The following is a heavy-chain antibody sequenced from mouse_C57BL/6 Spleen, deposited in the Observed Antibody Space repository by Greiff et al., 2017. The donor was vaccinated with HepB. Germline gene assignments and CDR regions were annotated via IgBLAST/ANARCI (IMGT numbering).Heavy chain of an antibody. CDR3: ERERGNDYFDY. CDR2: IYPGDGDT. J-gene: IGHJ2*01. Sequence: QVQLQQSGAELVKPGASVKISCKASGYAFSSYWMNWVKQRPGKGLEWIGQIYPGDGDTNYNGKFKGKATLTADKSSSTAYMQLSSLTSEDSAVYFCERERGNDYFDYWGQGTTLTVSS. CDR1: GYAFSSYW. V-gene: IGHV1-80*01. D-gene: IGHD2-1*01.